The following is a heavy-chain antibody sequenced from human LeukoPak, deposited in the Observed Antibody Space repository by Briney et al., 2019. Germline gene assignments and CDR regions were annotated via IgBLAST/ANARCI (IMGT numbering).Heavy chain of an antibody. CDR1: GFTSSSYW. V-gene: IGHV3-74*01. CDR3: ARGGYSGYNFDY. D-gene: IGHD5-12*01. J-gene: IGHJ4*02. CDR2: INSDGRST. Sequence: GGSLRLSCAASGFTSSSYWMHWVRHAPGKGLVWVSRINSDGRSTSYADSVKGRFTISRDNAKNTLYLQMNSLRAEDTAVYYCARGGYSGYNFDYWGQGTLVTVSS.